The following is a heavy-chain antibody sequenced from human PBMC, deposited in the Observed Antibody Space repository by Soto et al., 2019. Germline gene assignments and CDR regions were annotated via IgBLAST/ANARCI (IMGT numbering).Heavy chain of an antibody. Sequence: PSETLSLTCTVSGGSIISYYCSWIRQPPVKGLEWIGYIYYIVSTNYSPSLKSRVTISLDTSNNHFSLKLSSVTAAGTAVYYCSRVTVTTARCYYYYMDVWGKGTTVTVSS. CDR3: SRVTVTTARCYYYYMDV. V-gene: IGHV4-59*01. D-gene: IGHD4-4*01. J-gene: IGHJ6*03. CDR2: IYYIVST. CDR1: GGSIISYY.